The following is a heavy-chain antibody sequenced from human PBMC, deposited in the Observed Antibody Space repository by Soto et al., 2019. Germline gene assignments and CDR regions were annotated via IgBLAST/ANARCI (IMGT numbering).Heavy chain of an antibody. CDR2: IYHSGST. J-gene: IGHJ6*03. D-gene: IGHD3-3*01. V-gene: IGHV4-39*01. CDR1: GGSISSSSYY. Sequence: PSETLSLTCTVSGGSISSSSYYWGWIRQPPGKGLEWIGSIYHSGSTYYNPSLKSRVTISVDTSKNQFSLKLSSVTAADTAVYYCARQTSLESYYYYMGVWGKGTTVTVSS. CDR3: ARQTSLESYYYYMGV.